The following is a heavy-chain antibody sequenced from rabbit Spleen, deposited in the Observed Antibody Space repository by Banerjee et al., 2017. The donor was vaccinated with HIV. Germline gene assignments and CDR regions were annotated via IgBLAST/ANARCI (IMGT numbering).Heavy chain of an antibody. Sequence: QSLEESGGDLVKPGASLTLTCTASGFSFSSRYYMCWVRQAPGKGLEWIACIYAGSSGDTYYANWAKGRFTISKTSSTTVTLQMTSLTAADTATYFCAREVLYAAYAGFGDATIYYFDLWGQGTLVTVS. CDR1: GFSFSSRYY. J-gene: IGHJ4*01. D-gene: IGHD6-1*01. CDR2: IYAGSSGDT. CDR3: AREVLYAAYAGFGDATIYYFDL. V-gene: IGHV1S40*01.